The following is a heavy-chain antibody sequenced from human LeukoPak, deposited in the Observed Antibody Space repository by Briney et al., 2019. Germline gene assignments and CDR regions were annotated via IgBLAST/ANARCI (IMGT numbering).Heavy chain of an antibody. V-gene: IGHV1-2*02. CDR3: ARIKSSNKDPTSGSYFLY. CDR1: GYTLTGYY. D-gene: IGHD1-26*01. CDR2: INPNSGGT. Sequence: GASVKVSCKASGYTLTGYYMHWVRQAPGQGLEWMGWINPNSGGTNYAQKFQGRVTMTRDTSISTAYMGLSRLRSDDTAVYYCARIKSSNKDPTSGSYFLYWGQGTLVTVSS. J-gene: IGHJ4*02.